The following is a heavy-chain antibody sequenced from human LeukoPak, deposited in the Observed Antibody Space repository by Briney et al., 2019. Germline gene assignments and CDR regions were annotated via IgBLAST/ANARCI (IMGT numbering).Heavy chain of an antibody. CDR2: IYYSGST. D-gene: IGHD3-22*01. J-gene: IGHJ4*02. Sequence: SETLSLTCTVSGGSISSSSYYWGWIRQPPGKGLEWIGSIYYSGSTYYNPSLKSRVTISVDTSKNQFSLKLSSVTAAATAVYYCGRHRRGRGITMIVADWGQGTLVTVSS. CDR3: GRHRRGRGITMIVAD. CDR1: GGSISSSSYY. V-gene: IGHV4-39*01.